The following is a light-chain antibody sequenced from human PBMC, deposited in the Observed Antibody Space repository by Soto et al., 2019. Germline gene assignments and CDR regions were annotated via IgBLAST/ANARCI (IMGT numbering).Light chain of an antibody. J-gene: IGKJ5*01. CDR1: QSISSY. Sequence: DGHMTESPCSLSPCVVYKCTISFLASQSISSYLNWYQQKPGKAPKLLIYATSNFQSGVPSRFSGSGYGTHFTLPRCSLQREAFAPFYCQQLQGYGITFREGTRLEIK. CDR3: QQLQGYGIT. V-gene: IGKV1-39*01. CDR2: ATS.